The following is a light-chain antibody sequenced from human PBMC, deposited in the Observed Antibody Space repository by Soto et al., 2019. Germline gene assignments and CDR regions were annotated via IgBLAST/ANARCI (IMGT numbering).Light chain of an antibody. CDR1: SSDIGLSNY. V-gene: IGLV2-14*03. CDR3: SSYGSSSTM. J-gene: IGLJ3*02. Sequence: QSALTQPASVSGSPGQSITISCTGTSSDIGLSNYVSWYQQHPGKAPKLLIYDVTIRPSGVSNRFFGSKSDSTASLTISGLQAEDEADYYCSSYGSSSTMFGGGTKVTVL. CDR2: DVT.